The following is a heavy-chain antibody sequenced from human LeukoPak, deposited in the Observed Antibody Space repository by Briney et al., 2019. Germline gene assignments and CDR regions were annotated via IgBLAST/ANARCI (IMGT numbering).Heavy chain of an antibody. V-gene: IGHV4-34*01. CDR3: ARGRSLRRFNWFDP. CDR1: GDPFCDYY. D-gene: IGHD6-25*01. CDR2: NNHSGRT. J-gene: IGHJ5*02. Sequence: PSETLSLTCAVYGDPFCDYYWSWIRQPPGKGLEGVGENNHSGRTNYSPSLKSRVPKSLDTSKNQYSLKLISVTAAGTAVYYCARGRSLRRFNWFDPWGQGTLVTVSS.